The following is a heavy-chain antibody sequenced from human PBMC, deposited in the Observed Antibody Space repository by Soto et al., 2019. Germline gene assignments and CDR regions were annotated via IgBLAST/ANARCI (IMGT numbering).Heavy chain of an antibody. Sequence: GGSLRLSCAASGFTFSSYDMHWVRQATGKGLEWVSAIGTAGDTYYPGSVKGRFTISRENAKNSLYLQMNSLRARDTAVYYCARVLPYSRSWSYLDYWGKGTLVPVSS. CDR1: GFTFSSYD. CDR3: ARVLPYSRSWSYLDY. V-gene: IGHV3-13*01. CDR2: IGTAGDT. J-gene: IGHJ4*02. D-gene: IGHD6-13*01.